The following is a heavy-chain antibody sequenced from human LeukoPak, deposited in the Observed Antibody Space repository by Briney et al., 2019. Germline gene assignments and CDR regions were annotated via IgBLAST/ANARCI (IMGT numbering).Heavy chain of an antibody. J-gene: IGHJ4*02. CDR2: IKQDGSER. CDR1: GFTFSTYW. V-gene: IGHV3-7*01. D-gene: IGHD1-26*01. CDR3: ARVRGSYHFDY. Sequence: PGGSLRLSCAASGFTFSTYWMGWVRQAPGKGLEWVADIKQDGSERNYVDSVKGRFTISRDNTKNSLYLQMNSLRIEDTAVYYCARVRGSYHFDYWGQGTLVTVSS.